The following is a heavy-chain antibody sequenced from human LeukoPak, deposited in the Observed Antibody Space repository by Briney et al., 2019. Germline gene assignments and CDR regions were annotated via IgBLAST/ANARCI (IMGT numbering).Heavy chain of an antibody. Sequence: GGSLRLSCAASGFTFSSYWMSWVRQAPGKGLEWVANIKQDGSDIYYVDSVKGRFTISRDNAKNSLYLQMNSLRAEDTAVYYCAREIRIAAPGYYYYYYMDVWGKGTTVTVSS. CDR2: IKQDGSDI. J-gene: IGHJ6*03. D-gene: IGHD6-6*01. CDR1: GFTFSSYW. CDR3: AREIRIAAPGYYYYYYMDV. V-gene: IGHV3-7*01.